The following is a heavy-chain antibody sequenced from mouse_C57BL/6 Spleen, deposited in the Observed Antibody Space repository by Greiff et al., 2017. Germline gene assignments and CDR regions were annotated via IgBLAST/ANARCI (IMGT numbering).Heavy chain of an antibody. J-gene: IGHJ4*01. CDR1: GYSITSGYY. CDR2: ISYYGSN. CDR3: ARGDYYAMDY. Sequence: ESGPGLVKPSQSLSLTCSVTGYSITSGYYWNWIRQFPGNKLEWMGYISYYGSNNYNPSLKNRISITRDTSKNQFFLKLNSVTTEDTATYYCARGDYYAMDYWGQGTSVTVSS. V-gene: IGHV3-6*01.